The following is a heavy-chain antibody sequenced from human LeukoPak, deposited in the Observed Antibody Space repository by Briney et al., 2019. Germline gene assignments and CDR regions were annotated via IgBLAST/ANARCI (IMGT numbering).Heavy chain of an antibody. CDR2: ITSSSSYI. CDR3: ARDPYSGNYGAYYYYYMDV. Sequence: GGSLRLSCAASGFTFSSYNMNWVRQAPGKGLEWVSSITSSSSYIYYADSVKGRFTISRDNAKNSLYLQMDSLRVEDTAEYYCARDPYSGNYGAYYYYYMDVWGKGTTVTVSS. J-gene: IGHJ6*03. D-gene: IGHD1-26*01. V-gene: IGHV3-21*06. CDR1: GFTFSSYN.